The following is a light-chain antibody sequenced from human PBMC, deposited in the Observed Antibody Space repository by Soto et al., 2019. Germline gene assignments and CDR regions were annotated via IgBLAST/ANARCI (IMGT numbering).Light chain of an antibody. CDR1: QSITSSH. V-gene: IGKV3D-7*01. CDR3: QQSYSTPIT. CDR2: GAS. Sequence: EIVWTQSPVTLSLSPGERATLSCRASQSITSSHLAWYQQKPGQTPRLLIYGASTRATGIPARFSGSGSGTEFTLTISSLQPEDFATYYCQQSYSTPITFGQGTRLEIK. J-gene: IGKJ5*01.